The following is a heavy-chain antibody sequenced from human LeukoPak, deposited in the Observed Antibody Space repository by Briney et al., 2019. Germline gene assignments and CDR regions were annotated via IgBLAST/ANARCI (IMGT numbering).Heavy chain of an antibody. CDR3: AREDGSSGYDDF. J-gene: IGHJ4*02. CDR2: IYNSGSA. CDR1: GGSISSYY. Sequence: SETLSLTCTVSGGSISSYYWSWIRQPPGKGLEWIGYIYNSGSANYNPSLKSRVTISVDTSKNQFSLKLSSVTAADTAVYYCAREDGSSGYDDFWGQGTLVTVSS. D-gene: IGHD5-12*01. V-gene: IGHV4-59*01.